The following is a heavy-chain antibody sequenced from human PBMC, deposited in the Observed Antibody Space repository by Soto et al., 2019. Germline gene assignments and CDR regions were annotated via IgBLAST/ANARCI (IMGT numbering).Heavy chain of an antibody. J-gene: IGHJ4*02. CDR2: ISGSGGST. Sequence: PGGSLRLSCAASGFTFSSYAMSWVRQAQGKGLEWVSAISGSGGSTYYADSVKGRFTISRDNSKNTLYLQMNSLRAEDTAVYYCAKGTDYGDGNYFDYWGQGTLVTVSS. D-gene: IGHD4-17*01. CDR3: AKGTDYGDGNYFDY. V-gene: IGHV3-23*01. CDR1: GFTFSSYA.